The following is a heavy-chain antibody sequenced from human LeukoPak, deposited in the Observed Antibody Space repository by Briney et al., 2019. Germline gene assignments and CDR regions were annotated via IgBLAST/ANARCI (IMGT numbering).Heavy chain of an antibody. D-gene: IGHD4-17*01. V-gene: IGHV4-59*01. CDR3: ARASDGDYSNYFDY. CDR2: IYYSGST. J-gene: IGHJ4*02. Sequence: SETLSLTCTVSGGSISSYYWSWIRQPPGKGLEWIGYIYYSGSTNYNPSLKSRVTISVDTSENQFSLKLSSVTAADTAVYYCARASDGDYSNYFDYWGQGTLVTVSS. CDR1: GGSISSYY.